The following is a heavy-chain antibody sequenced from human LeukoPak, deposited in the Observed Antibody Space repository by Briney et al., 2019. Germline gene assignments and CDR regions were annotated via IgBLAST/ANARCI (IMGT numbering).Heavy chain of an antibody. CDR3: ARAKAEVSRTFDY. CDR2: ISSSSSYT. Sequence: GGSLRLSCAAPGFTFSDYYMSWIRQAPGKGLEWVSYISSSSSYTNYADSVKGRFTISRDNAKNSLYLQMNSLRAEDTAVYYCARAKAEVSRTFDYWGQGTLVTVSS. D-gene: IGHD1-14*01. J-gene: IGHJ4*02. V-gene: IGHV3-11*06. CDR1: GFTFSDYY.